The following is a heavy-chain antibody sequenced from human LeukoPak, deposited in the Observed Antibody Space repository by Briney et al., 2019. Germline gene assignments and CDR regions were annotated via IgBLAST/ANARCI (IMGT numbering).Heavy chain of an antibody. J-gene: IGHJ3*02. CDR2: IYYSGST. Sequence: SETLSLTCTVSGGSISSSSYYWGWIRQPPGKGLEWIGSIYYSGSTYYNPSLKSRVTISVDTSKNQFSLKLSSVTAADTAVYYCAREDNGGNNAFDIWGQGTMVTVSS. D-gene: IGHD4-23*01. V-gene: IGHV4-39*02. CDR1: GGSISSSSYY. CDR3: AREDNGGNNAFDI.